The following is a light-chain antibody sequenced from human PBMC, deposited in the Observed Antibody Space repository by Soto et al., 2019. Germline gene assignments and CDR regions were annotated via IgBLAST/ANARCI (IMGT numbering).Light chain of an antibody. CDR3: QQYNNWPQT. V-gene: IGKV3-15*01. J-gene: IGKJ1*01. CDR2: GAS. Sequence: ETGLTQSPATLSVSPGERATLSCRASQSVATNLAWYQQRPGQAPRLLIYGASKRAVGLPARFSGSGSGTEFTLTITSLQSEDFAVYYCQQYNNWPQTFGQGTKVDIK. CDR1: QSVATN.